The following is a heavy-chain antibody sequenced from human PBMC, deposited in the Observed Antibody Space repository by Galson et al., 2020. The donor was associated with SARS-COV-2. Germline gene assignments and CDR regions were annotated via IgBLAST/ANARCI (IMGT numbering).Heavy chain of an antibody. CDR1: DDSRNSYY. CDR2: IFYDGSS. D-gene: IGHD6-13*01. V-gene: IGHV4-59*01. Sequence: SETLSLTCTVSDDSRNSYYRSWIRQPPGKGLEWIGYIFYDGSSKSNPSLKSRVTISVDRSKNQFSLELNSVTAADTAVYYCASGKAASGTGGLGHWGQGTLVTVSS. J-gene: IGHJ4*02. CDR3: ASGKAASGTGGLGH.